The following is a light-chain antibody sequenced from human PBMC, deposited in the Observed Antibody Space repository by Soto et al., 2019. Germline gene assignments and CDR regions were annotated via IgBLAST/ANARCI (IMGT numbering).Light chain of an antibody. J-gene: IGKJ1*01. Sequence: AIRMTQSPSSFSASTGDRVTITCRASQGISSYLAWYQQKPGKAPKLLVYAASTLQSGVPSRFSGSGSGTDFTLTISCLQSEDFANYYCQQYYSYPPWTFGKGTKVDIX. CDR2: AAS. CDR3: QQYYSYPPWT. V-gene: IGKV1-8*01. CDR1: QGISSY.